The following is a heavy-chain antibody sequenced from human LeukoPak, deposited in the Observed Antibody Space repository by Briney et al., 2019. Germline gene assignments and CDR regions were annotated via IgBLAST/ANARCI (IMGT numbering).Heavy chain of an antibody. J-gene: IGHJ5*02. CDR1: GGSISSSSYY. V-gene: IGHV4-39*07. D-gene: IGHD1-1*01. CDR3: ASGGTTSDNWFDP. Sequence: SETLSLTCTVSGGSISSSSYYWGWIRQPPGKGLEWIGSIYYSGSTYYNPSLKSRVTISVDTSKNQFSLKLSSVTVADTAVYYCASGGTTSDNWFDPWGQGTLVTVSS. CDR2: IYYSGST.